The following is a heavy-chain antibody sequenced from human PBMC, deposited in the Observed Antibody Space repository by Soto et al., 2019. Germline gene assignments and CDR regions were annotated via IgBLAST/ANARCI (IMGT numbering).Heavy chain of an antibody. CDR1: GGSISSGGYY. D-gene: IGHD1-1*01. CDR2: IYYSGST. V-gene: IGHV4-31*03. Sequence: PSETLSLTCTVSGGSISSGGYYWSWIRQHPGKGLEWIGYIYYSGSTYYNPSLKSRVTISVDTSMNQFSLKLSSVTAADTAVYYCARVSVGTGAYYFDYWGQGTLVTVSS. CDR3: ARVSVGTGAYYFDY. J-gene: IGHJ4*02.